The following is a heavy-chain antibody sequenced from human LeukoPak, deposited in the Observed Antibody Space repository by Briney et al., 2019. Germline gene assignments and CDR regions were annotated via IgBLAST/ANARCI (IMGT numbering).Heavy chain of an antibody. CDR1: GGSLSNYY. CDR2: IYYSGST. D-gene: IGHD2-15*01. J-gene: IGHJ5*02. CDR3: ARSCSGDSCYYWFDP. Sequence: SETLSLTCTVSGGSLSNYYWSWVRQPPGKGLEWIGYIYYSGSTNYNPSLKSRVTISVETSKNQFSLRLSSVTAADTAMYYCARSCSGDSCYYWFDPWGQGTLVTVSS. V-gene: IGHV4-59*01.